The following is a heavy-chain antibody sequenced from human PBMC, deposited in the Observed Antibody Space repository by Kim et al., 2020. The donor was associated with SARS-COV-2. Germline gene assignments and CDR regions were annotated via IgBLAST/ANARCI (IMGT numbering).Heavy chain of an antibody. V-gene: IGHV3-66*02. CDR3: ARDPANYYGSGGLLMYLDL. CDR2: IFSGGST. D-gene: IGHD3-10*01. CDR1: GFTVSVNY. Sequence: GGSLRLSCAASGFTVSVNYMSWVRQAPGKGLEWVSVIFSGGSTYYTDSVKGRFTISRDKSKNTLYLQMNNLRAEDTAVYYCARDPANYYGSGGLLMYLDLGGRGSLVTVSS. J-gene: IGHJ2*01.